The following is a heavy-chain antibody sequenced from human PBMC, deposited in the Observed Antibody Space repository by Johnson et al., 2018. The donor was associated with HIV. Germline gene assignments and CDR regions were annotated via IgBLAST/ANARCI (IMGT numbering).Heavy chain of an antibody. CDR2: ISFAGIKK. CDR1: QFTFSNVG. V-gene: IGHV3-30*03. Sequence: QVQLVESGGGVVQPGRSLRLSCAASQFTFSNVGMHWVRQAPGKGLEWVAAISFAGIKKNYADSVKGRFTISRDNSKNTLYLQMNSLRAEDTAVYYCARASSCYYSDAFAIWGQGTMVTVSS. J-gene: IGHJ3*02. D-gene: IGHD3-22*01. CDR3: ARASSCYYSDAFAI.